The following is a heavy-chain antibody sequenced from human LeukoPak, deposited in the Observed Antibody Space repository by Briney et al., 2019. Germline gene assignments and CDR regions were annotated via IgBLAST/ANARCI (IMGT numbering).Heavy chain of an antibody. CDR1: GFTFSSYP. D-gene: IGHD4-11*01. Sequence: GGSLRLSCAPSGFTFSSYPMSWVRQAPGRGLEWVSVISGNSGATYYADSVKGRFTISRDNAKNTVYLQMSNLRGEDTALYYCSKAGDTNYYRHGDYWGQGTLVTVSS. CDR3: SKAGDTNYYRHGDY. J-gene: IGHJ4*02. CDR2: ISGNSGAT. V-gene: IGHV3-23*01.